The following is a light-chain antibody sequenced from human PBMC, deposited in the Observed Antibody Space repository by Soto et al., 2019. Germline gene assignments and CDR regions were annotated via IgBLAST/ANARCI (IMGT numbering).Light chain of an antibody. CDR2: AAS. CDR3: QQSSSTPWT. V-gene: IGKV1-39*01. CDR1: QSIRTY. J-gene: IGKJ1*01. Sequence: DIQMTQSPSSLSASVGDRVTITCRASQSIRTYLNWYQQKPGKAPKLLIYAASSLQSGVPSRFSGSGSATDFTLTITTLQPEDFATYHCQQSSSTPWTFGPGTKVEIK.